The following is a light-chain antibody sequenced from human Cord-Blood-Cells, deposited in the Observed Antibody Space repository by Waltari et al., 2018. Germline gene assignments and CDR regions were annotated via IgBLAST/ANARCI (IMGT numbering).Light chain of an antibody. J-gene: IGKJ1*01. CDR2: WVS. CDR1: KSVLYKHNNKNY. V-gene: IGKV4-1*01. CDR3: QIYDSTPWT. Sequence: EIVMTHQSASPVPALGVRPTINSNSSKSVLYKHNNKNYLAWYQQKQGQPPKLLIFWVSTRGAGGPAGWFGSGSGTEFTLIISSLEDEDVAVYYCQIYDSTPWTFGQGTKVEIK.